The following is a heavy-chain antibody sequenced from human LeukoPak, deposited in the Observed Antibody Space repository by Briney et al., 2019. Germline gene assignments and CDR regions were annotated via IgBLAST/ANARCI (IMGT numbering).Heavy chain of an antibody. CDR3: KTPDY. Sequence: GGSLRLSCAASGFTFSIYSMNWVRQAPGKGLEWVSSITSRSTYIYYAGSVKGRFTVSRDNAKNSLYLQMNSLRAEDTAVYYCKTPDYWGQGTLATVSS. CDR2: ITSRSTYI. V-gene: IGHV3-21*01. CDR1: GFTFSIYS. J-gene: IGHJ4*02. D-gene: IGHD2-15*01.